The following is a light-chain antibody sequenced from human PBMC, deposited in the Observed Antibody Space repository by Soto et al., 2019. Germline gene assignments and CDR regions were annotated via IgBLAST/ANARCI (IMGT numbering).Light chain of an antibody. CDR2: SSN. J-gene: IGLJ1*01. Sequence: QSVLTRPPSASGTPGQWVTISCSGSSSNIGTNTVNWYQHLPGTAPKLLIYSSNQRPSGVPDRFSGSKSGTSASLAISGLQSEDEADYYCATWDDSLNTYVFGTGTKVTVL. CDR1: SSNIGTNT. V-gene: IGLV1-44*01. CDR3: ATWDDSLNTYV.